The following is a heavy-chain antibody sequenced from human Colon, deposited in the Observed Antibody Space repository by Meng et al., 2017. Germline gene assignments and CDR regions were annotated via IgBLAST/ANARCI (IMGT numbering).Heavy chain of an antibody. J-gene: IGHJ4*02. CDR3: AKDTGPTVTTVVVDY. CDR2: ISWNSGSI. CDR1: GFTFDDYA. Sequence: GGSLRLSCAASGFTFDDYAMHCVPQAPGQGLEWVSGISWNSGSIGYADSVKGRFTISRDNAKNSLYLQMNSLRAEDTALYYCAKDTGPTVTTVVVDYWGQGTLVTVSS. D-gene: IGHD4-17*01. V-gene: IGHV3-9*01.